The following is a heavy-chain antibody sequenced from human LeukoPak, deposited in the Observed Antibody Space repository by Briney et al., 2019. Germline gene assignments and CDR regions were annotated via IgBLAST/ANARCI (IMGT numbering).Heavy chain of an antibody. D-gene: IGHD5-12*01. CDR2: IYSGGST. V-gene: IGHV3-53*01. CDR3: ARTKRGYSGYDEHFDY. J-gene: IGHJ4*02. Sequence: HPAGSLRLSCAASGFTVSSNYMSWVRQAPGKGLEWVSVIYSGGSTYYADSVKGRFTISRDSSKNTLYLQMNSLRAEDTAVYYCARTKRGYSGYDEHFDYWGQGTLVTVSS. CDR1: GFTVSSNY.